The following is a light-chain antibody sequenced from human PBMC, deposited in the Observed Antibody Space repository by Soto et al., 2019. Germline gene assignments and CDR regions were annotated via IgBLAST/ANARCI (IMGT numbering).Light chain of an antibody. J-gene: IGKJ1*01. V-gene: IGKV3-20*01. CDR3: QQYGSSPET. CDR2: GAS. Sequence: ESVLTQSAGTLSLSPGERATLSCRASQSVSSSCLAWYQQKPGQAPRLLIYGASSRATGIPDRFSGSGSGTDFTLTISRLEPEDFAVYYCQQYGSSPETFGQGTKVDIK. CDR1: QSVSSSC.